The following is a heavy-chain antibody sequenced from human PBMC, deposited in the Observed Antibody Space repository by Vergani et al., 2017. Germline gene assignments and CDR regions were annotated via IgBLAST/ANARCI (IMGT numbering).Heavy chain of an antibody. Sequence: QVQLVESGGGVVQPGRSLRLSCAASGFTFSSYGMHWVRQAPGKGLEWVAVISYDGSNKYYADSVKGRFTISRDNSKNTLYLQMNSLRAEDTAVYYCAKDQYYDSSGPETYFDYWGQGTLVTVSS. D-gene: IGHD3-22*01. CDR2: ISYDGSNK. V-gene: IGHV3-30*18. CDR3: AKDQYYDSSGPETYFDY. CDR1: GFTFSSYG. J-gene: IGHJ4*02.